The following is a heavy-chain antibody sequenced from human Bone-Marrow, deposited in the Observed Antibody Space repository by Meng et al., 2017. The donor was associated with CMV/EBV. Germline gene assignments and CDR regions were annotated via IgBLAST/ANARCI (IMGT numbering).Heavy chain of an antibody. CDR1: GFTFSSYS. Sequence: GKSLKISCAASGFTFSSYSMNWVRQAPGKGLEWVSSISSSSSYIYYADSVKGRFTISRDNAKNSLYLQMNSLRAEDTAVYYCASRGHPLGTYYFDYWGQGTLVTVSS. D-gene: IGHD7-27*01. V-gene: IGHV3-21*01. CDR2: ISSSSSYI. CDR3: ASRGHPLGTYYFDY. J-gene: IGHJ4*02.